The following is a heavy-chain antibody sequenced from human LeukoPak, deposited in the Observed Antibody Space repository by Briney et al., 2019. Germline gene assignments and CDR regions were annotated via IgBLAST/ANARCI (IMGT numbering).Heavy chain of an antibody. Sequence: GASVKVSCKASGGTFSSYAISWVRQAPGQGLEWMGGIIPIFGTANYAQKFQGRVTITADESTSTAYMELSSLRSEDTAVYYCARTPVVPAHNWFDPWGQGTLVTVSS. D-gene: IGHD2-2*01. CDR1: GGTFSSYA. J-gene: IGHJ5*02. CDR2: IIPIFGTA. CDR3: ARTPVVPAHNWFDP. V-gene: IGHV1-69*13.